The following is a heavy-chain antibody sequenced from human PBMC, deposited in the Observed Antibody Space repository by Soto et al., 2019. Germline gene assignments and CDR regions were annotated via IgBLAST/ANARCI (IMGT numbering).Heavy chain of an antibody. D-gene: IGHD3-9*01. V-gene: IGHV3-21*01. CDR1: GFTFSSYS. Sequence: SGGSLRLSCAVSGFTFSSYSMNWVRQAPGKGLEWVSSISSGNSYIYYADSVRGRFTVSRDNAKSSLYLQMNSLRAEDTAVYYCATQMDYNILTGYRPFDYWGRGALVTSPQ. CDR3: ATQMDYNILTGYRPFDY. J-gene: IGHJ4*02. CDR2: ISSGNSYI.